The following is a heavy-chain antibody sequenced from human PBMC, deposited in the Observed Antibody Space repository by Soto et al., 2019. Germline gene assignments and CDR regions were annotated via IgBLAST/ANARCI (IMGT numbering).Heavy chain of an antibody. CDR1: GFTFSSYA. CDR3: ARDLDYYGSGSYGDH. D-gene: IGHD3-10*01. J-gene: IGHJ4*02. V-gene: IGHV3-30-3*01. Sequence: QVQLVESGGGVVQPGRSLRLSCAAPGFTFSSYAMHWVRQAPGKGLEWVAVISYDGSNKYYADSVKGRFTISRDNSKNTLYLQMNSLRAEDTAVYYCARDLDYYGSGSYGDHWGQGTLVTVSS. CDR2: ISYDGSNK.